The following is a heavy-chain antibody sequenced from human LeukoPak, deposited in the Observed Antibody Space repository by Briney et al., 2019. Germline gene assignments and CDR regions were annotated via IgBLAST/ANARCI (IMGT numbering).Heavy chain of an antibody. CDR2: IIPIFGTA. CDR1: GGTFSSYA. J-gene: IGHJ5*02. V-gene: IGHV1-69*01. Sequence: ASVKVSFKASGGTFSSYAISWVRQAPGQGLEWMGGIIPIFGTANYAQKFQGRVTITADESTSTAYMELSSLRSEDTAVYYCARGYCSSTSCYGGWFDPWGQGTLVTVSS. D-gene: IGHD2-2*01. CDR3: ARGYCSSTSCYGGWFDP.